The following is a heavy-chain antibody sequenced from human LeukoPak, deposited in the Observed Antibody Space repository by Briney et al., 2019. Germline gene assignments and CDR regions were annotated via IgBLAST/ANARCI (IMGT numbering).Heavy chain of an antibody. J-gene: IGHJ4*02. V-gene: IGHV3-53*01. CDR2: IYSGGST. CDR1: GFTFSTYA. CDR3: ARDSSGWYDY. Sequence: GGSLRLSCAVSGFTFSTYAMSWVRQAPGKGLEWVSVIYSGGSTYYADSVKGRFTISRDNSKNTLYLQMNSLRAEDTAVYYCARDSSGWYDYWGQGTLVTVSS. D-gene: IGHD6-19*01.